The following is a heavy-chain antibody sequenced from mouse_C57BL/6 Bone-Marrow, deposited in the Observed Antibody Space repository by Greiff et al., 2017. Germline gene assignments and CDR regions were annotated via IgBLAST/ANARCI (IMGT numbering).Heavy chain of an antibody. D-gene: IGHD2-13*01. Sequence: VKLQQPGAELVKPGASVKMSCKASGYTFTSYWITWVKQRPGQGLEWIGDIYPGSGSTNYNEKFKSKATLTVDTSSSTAYMQLSSLTSEDSAVYYCASPDYFYYAMDYWGQGTSVTVSS. CDR1: GYTFTSYW. CDR3: ASPDYFYYAMDY. V-gene: IGHV1-55*01. CDR2: IYPGSGST. J-gene: IGHJ4*01.